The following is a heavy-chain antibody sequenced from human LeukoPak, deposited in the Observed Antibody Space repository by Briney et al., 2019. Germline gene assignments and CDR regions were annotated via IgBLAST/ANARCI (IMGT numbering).Heavy chain of an antibody. D-gene: IGHD6-19*01. CDR3: ARDPNQYEAVHPFDY. J-gene: IGHJ4*02. CDR2: IIPIFGTA. CDR1: GGTFSSYA. Sequence: ASVKVSCKASGGTFSSYAISWVRQAPGQGLEWMGGIIPIFGTANYAQKFQGRVTITTDTSTTTVYMELRSLRSDDTAVYYCARDPNQYEAVHPFDYWGQGTLVTVSS. V-gene: IGHV1-69*05.